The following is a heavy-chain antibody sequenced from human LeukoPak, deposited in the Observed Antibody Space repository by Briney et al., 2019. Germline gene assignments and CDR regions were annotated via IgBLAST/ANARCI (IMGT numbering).Heavy chain of an antibody. D-gene: IGHD2-15*01. CDR1: GYTFTSYG. CDR3: ARRPVLAATGKWFDP. J-gene: IGHJ5*02. CDR2: ISAYNGNT. V-gene: IGHV1-18*01. Sequence: ASVKVSCKASGYTFTSYGISWVRQAPGQGLEWMGWISAYNGNTNYAQKLQGRVNMTTDTSTSTAYMELRSLRSDDTAVYYCARRPVLAATGKWFDPWGQGTLVTVSS.